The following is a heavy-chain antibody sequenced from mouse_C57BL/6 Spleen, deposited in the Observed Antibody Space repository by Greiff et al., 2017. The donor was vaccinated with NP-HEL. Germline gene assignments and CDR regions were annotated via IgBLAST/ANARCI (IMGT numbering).Heavy chain of an antibody. D-gene: IGHD1-1*01. J-gene: IGHJ4*01. Sequence: VHVKQSGTVLARPGASVKMSCKTSGYTFTSYWMHWVKQRPGQGLEWIGAIYPGNSDTSYNQKFKGKAKLTAVTSASTAYMELSSLTNEDSAVYYCTSITTVVYYAMDYWGQGTSVTVSS. CDR2: IYPGNSDT. CDR1: GYTFTSYW. CDR3: TSITTVVYYAMDY. V-gene: IGHV1-5*01.